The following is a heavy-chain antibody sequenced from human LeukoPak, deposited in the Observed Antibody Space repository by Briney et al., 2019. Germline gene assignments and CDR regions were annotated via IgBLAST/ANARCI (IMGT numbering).Heavy chain of an antibody. D-gene: IGHD6-19*01. Sequence: GGSLRLSCSASGFTFLSYAMHWVRQAPGKGLEYVSATSSDGGSTYYADSVKGRFTISRDNSKNTLYLQMSSLRAEDTAVYYCARGGGWYRHDAFDIWGQGTMVTVSS. J-gene: IGHJ3*02. CDR2: TSSDGGST. V-gene: IGHV3-64D*08. CDR1: GFTFLSYA. CDR3: ARGGGWYRHDAFDI.